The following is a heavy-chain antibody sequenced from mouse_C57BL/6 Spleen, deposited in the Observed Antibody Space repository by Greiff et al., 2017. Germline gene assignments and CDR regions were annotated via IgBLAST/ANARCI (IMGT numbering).Heavy chain of an antibody. CDR3: ARRKDYYSNYGGYAMDY. CDR2: ISSGGSYT. J-gene: IGHJ4*01. CDR1: GFTFSSYG. D-gene: IGHD2-5*01. Sequence: EVQLVESGGDLVKPGGSLKLSCAASGFTFSSYGMSWVRQTPDKRLEWVATISSGGSYTYYPDSVKGRFTISRDNAKNTLYLQMSSLKSEDTAMYYCARRKDYYSNYGGYAMDYWGQGTSVTVSS. V-gene: IGHV5-6*01.